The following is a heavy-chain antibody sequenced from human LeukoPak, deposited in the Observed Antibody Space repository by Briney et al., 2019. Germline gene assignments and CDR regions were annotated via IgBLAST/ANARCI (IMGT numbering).Heavy chain of an antibody. CDR2: VVGGGST. CDR1: GFTFSSYA. Sequence: GGSLRLSCAASGFTFSSYAMSWVRQAPGKGLEWVSTVVGGGSTYYADSLKGRFSISRDNSKNTMYLQMNSLSAEDTAVYYCAKMGRYGGSADLHWGQGTLVTVSS. D-gene: IGHD1-26*01. V-gene: IGHV3-23*01. J-gene: IGHJ4*02. CDR3: AKMGRYGGSADLH.